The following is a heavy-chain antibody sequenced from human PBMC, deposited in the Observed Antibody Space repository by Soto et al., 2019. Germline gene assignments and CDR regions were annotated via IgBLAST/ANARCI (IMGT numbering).Heavy chain of an antibody. CDR2: IKQDGSEK. J-gene: IGHJ6*03. Sequence: GGSLRLSCAASGFTFSSYWMSWVRQAPGKGLEWVANIKQDGSEKYYVDSVKGRFTISRDNAKNSLYLQMNSLRAEDTAVYYCARSALNYDILTGYYDPWYYYYMDVWGKGTTVTVSS. CDR3: ARSALNYDILTGYYDPWYYYYMDV. V-gene: IGHV3-7*01. D-gene: IGHD3-9*01. CDR1: GFTFSSYW.